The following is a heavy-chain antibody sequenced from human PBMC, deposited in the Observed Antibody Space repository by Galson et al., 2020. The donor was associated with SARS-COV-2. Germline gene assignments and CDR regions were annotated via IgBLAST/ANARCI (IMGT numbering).Heavy chain of an antibody. CDR1: VGSFSDYY. J-gene: IGHJ4*02. CDR2: VNHSGDT. CDR3: ARGNNLSL. V-gene: IGHV4-34*01. Sequence: SESLSLTCAVYVGSFSDYYWTWVHQPPGKGLEWIGEVNHSGDTHYSPSLKSRVTISADPSKNQFSLRMTSVTAADTGVYYCARGNNLSLWGQGTRVAVSS.